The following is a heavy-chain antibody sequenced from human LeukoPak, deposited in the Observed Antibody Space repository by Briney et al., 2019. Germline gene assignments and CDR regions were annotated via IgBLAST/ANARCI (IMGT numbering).Heavy chain of an antibody. D-gene: IGHD2-21*02. CDR1: GFTFSSSW. CDR3: AKGAVTPRYFDL. Sequence: HPGGSLRLSCAASGFTFSSSWMHWVRQAPGKGLVWVSRINSDGRSTTYADSVKGRFTISRDNAKNTLYLQMNSLRAEDTAVYYCAKGAVTPRYFDLWGRGTLVTVSS. J-gene: IGHJ2*01. CDR2: INSDGRST. V-gene: IGHV3-74*03.